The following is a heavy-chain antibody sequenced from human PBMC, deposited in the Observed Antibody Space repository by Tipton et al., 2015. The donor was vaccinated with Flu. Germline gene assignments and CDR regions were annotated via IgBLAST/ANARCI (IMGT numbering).Heavy chain of an antibody. CDR2: IYPGDSDT. Sequence: QLVQSGAEVKKAGESLKISCKGSGYSFSIYWIGWVRQMPGKGLEWMGIIYPGDSDTRYSPSSQGQVTISVDQSISTAYLQWSSLMASDTAMYYCARQRRSENYYNVFDYWGQGTLFPVSS. J-gene: IGHJ4*02. V-gene: IGHV5-51*01. CDR3: ARQRRSENYYNVFDY. D-gene: IGHD3-10*01. CDR1: GYSFSIYW.